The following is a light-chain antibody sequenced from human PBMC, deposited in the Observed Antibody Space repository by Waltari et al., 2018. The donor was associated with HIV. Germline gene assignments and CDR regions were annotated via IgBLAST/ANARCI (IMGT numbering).Light chain of an antibody. CDR1: TSNIGSNY. CDR2: RND. V-gene: IGLV1-47*01. Sequence: SVVTQPPSASGTPGQRVTISCSGNTSNIGSNYVFCYQPLPGTAPKLLIHRNDGRPSGVPDLFSGSTSGTSASLGISGLRSEDEAEYYCVTWDDSLRGVVFGGGTKVAVL. CDR3: VTWDDSLRGVV. J-gene: IGLJ2*01.